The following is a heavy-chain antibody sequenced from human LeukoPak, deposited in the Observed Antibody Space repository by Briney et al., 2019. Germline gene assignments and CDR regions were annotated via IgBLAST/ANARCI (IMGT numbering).Heavy chain of an antibody. CDR1: GYTFTGYH. CDR3: ARTRKLLSINHYFDY. CDR2: INPNSGDT. J-gene: IGHJ4*02. Sequence: ASVKVSCKASGYTFTGYHMHWVRQAPGQGLEWMGRINPNSGDTNYAQNFQGRVTMTRDTSISTAYMELSRLRSDDTAVYYCARTRKLLSINHYFDYWGQGTLVTVSS. V-gene: IGHV1-2*06. D-gene: IGHD1-26*01.